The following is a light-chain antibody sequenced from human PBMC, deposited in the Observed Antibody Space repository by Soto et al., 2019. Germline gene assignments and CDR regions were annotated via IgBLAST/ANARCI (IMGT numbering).Light chain of an antibody. Sequence: QSVLTQPASVSGSPGQSITISCTGTSSDVGSNSLVSWYQQHPGKAPKLVIYAVSNRPSGVSSRFSGSKSGNTASLTMSGLQAEDEATYYCSSYTTSSTLLIFGGGTKLTVL. CDR3: SSYTTSSTLLI. CDR2: AVS. J-gene: IGLJ2*01. CDR1: SSDVGSNSL. V-gene: IGLV2-14*02.